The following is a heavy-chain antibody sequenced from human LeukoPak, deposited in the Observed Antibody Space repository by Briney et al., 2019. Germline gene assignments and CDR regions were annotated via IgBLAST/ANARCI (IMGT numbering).Heavy chain of an antibody. J-gene: IGHJ3*02. Sequence: WGSLRLSCAASGFTFSSYSMNWVRQAPGKGLEWVSSISSSSSYIYYADSVKGRFTISRDNAKNSLYLQMNSLRAEDTAVDCCARDRNYDFWSGTTRDAFDSWGQGTMVTVSS. CDR2: ISSSSSYI. V-gene: IGHV3-21*01. CDR1: GFTFSSYS. CDR3: ARDRNYDFWSGTTRDAFDS. D-gene: IGHD3-3*01.